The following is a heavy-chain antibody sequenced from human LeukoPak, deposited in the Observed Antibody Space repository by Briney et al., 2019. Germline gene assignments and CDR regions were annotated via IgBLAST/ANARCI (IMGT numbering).Heavy chain of an antibody. CDR2: FSGSGGRT. CDR1: GLPFSSFD. V-gene: IGHV3-23*01. J-gene: IGHJ4*02. CDR3: AKSVGYHSDRSGYYWLGTFDS. Sequence: GRSLTLSCAASGLPFSSFDMRWVRPAPGKGLGWVSVFSGSGGRTYYAHSVKGRFTISRDNSKNTLYLQINSLRAEDAAVYYCAKSVGYHSDRSGYYWLGTFDSWGQGTLVTVSS. D-gene: IGHD3-22*01.